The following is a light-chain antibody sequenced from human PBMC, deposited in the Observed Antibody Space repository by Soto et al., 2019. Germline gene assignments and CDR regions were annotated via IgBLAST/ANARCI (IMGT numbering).Light chain of an antibody. V-gene: IGKV1-5*01. Sequence: DIQMTQSPSTLSASVGYRFTITCRASQSISSWLAWYQQKPGKAPKLLIYDASSLESGVPSRFSGSGSGTEFTLTISRLQPADFATYYCQRYNGTFGQGTRLEIK. CDR3: QRYNGT. CDR1: QSISSW. J-gene: IGKJ5*01. CDR2: DAS.